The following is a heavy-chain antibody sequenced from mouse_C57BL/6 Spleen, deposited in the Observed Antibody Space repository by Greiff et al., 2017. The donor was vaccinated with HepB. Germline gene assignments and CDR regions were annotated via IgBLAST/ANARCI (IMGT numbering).Heavy chain of an antibody. D-gene: IGHD4-1*01. CDR3: AKRNWDGWYFDV. CDR1: GFSLTSYG. V-gene: IGHV2-9*01. CDR2: IWGGGST. J-gene: IGHJ1*03. Sequence: QVQLQQSGPGPVAPSQSLSITCTVSGFSLTSYGVDWVRQPPGKGLEWLGVIWGGGSTNYNSALMSRLSISKDNSKSQVFLKMNSLQTDDTAMYYCAKRNWDGWYFDVWGTGTTVTVSS.